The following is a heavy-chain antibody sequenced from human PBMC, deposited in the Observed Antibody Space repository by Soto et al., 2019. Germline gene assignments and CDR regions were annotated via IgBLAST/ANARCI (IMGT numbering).Heavy chain of an antibody. CDR3: AREVVEGSQLWFDP. D-gene: IGHD2-15*01. CDR1: GYTFTSHD. Sequence: ASVKVSCKASGYTFTSHDINWVRQAPGQGLQWMGWMNTNLNATGPPQAFKGRVTLTWNTSTSKAYLELTSLKPDDTAVYYCAREVVEGSQLWFDPSGQGPLFTVSS. V-gene: IGHV1-8*01. CDR2: MNTNLNAT. J-gene: IGHJ5*02.